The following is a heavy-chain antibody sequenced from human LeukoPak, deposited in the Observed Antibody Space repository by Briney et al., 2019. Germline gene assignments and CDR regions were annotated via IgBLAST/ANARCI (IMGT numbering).Heavy chain of an antibody. Sequence: SLRLSCAASGFTFDDYAMHWVRQAPGKGLEWVSGISWNSGSIGYADSVKGRFTISRDNAKNSLYLQMNSLRAEDTALYYCAGKASLVYDFWSGYYPAYFDYWGQGTLVTVSS. CDR1: GFTFDDYA. CDR2: ISWNSGSI. V-gene: IGHV3-9*01. J-gene: IGHJ4*02. CDR3: AGKASLVYDFWSGYYPAYFDY. D-gene: IGHD3-3*01.